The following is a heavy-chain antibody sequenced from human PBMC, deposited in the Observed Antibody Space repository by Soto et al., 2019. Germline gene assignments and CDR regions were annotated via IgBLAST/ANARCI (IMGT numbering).Heavy chain of an antibody. Sequence: HGESLKISCKGSGYSFTSYWIGWVRQMPGKGLEWMGIIYPGDSDTRYSPSFQGQVTISADKSISTAYLQWSSLKASDTAMYYCARQEAVARNEFHFDYWGQGTLVTVSS. V-gene: IGHV5-51*01. CDR2: IYPGDSDT. D-gene: IGHD6-19*01. CDR3: ARQEAVARNEFHFDY. CDR1: GYSFTSYW. J-gene: IGHJ4*02.